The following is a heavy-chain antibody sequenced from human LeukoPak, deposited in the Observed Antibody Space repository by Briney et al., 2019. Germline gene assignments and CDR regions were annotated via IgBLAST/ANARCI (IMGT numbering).Heavy chain of an antibody. V-gene: IGHV4-34*01. CDR2: INHSGSS. Sequence: SETLSLTCTVYGGSFSGYYWSWIRQPPGKGLEWIGEINHSGSSNYNPSLKSRVTISVDTSKNQFSLKLSSVTAADTAVYYCARGEDGDYYFQHWGQGTLVTVSS. D-gene: IGHD4-17*01. CDR1: GGSFSGYY. J-gene: IGHJ1*01. CDR3: ARGEDGDYYFQH.